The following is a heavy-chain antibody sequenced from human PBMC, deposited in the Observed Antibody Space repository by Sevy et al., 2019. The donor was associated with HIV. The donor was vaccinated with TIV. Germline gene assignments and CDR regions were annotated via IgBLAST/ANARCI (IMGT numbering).Heavy chain of an antibody. D-gene: IGHD6-13*01. V-gene: IGHV3-23*01. CDR2: ISDSGGST. Sequence: GGSLRLSCAASGFTFSSYAMSWVRQAPGKGLEWVSTISDSGGSTYYADSVKGRFTISRDNSKNTLYLQMNSPRVEDTAVYYCAKPPTSPSSSWYGNSLDYWGHGTLVTVSS. J-gene: IGHJ4*01. CDR1: GFTFSSYA. CDR3: AKPPTSPSSSWYGNSLDY.